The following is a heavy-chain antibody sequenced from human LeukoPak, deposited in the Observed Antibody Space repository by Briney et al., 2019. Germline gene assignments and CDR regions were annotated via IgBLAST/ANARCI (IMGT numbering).Heavy chain of an antibody. Sequence: GGSLRLSCAASGFTFSSYAMSWVRQAPGKGLEWVSAISGSGGSTYCADSVKGRFTISRDNSKNTLYLQMNSLRAEDTAVYYCAKINYGDYRGGYFDYWGQGTLVTVSS. V-gene: IGHV3-23*01. J-gene: IGHJ4*02. CDR3: AKINYGDYRGGYFDY. D-gene: IGHD4-17*01. CDR2: ISGSGGST. CDR1: GFTFSSYA.